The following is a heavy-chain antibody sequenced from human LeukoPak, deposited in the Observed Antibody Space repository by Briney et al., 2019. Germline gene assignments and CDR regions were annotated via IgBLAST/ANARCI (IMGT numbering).Heavy chain of an antibody. J-gene: IGHJ4*02. CDR3: ATRSLLGITISHTFDY. CDR1: GYTLTELS. V-gene: IGHV1-24*01. D-gene: IGHD3-9*01. Sequence: GASVKVSCKVSGYTLTELSMHWVRQAPGKGLEWMGSFDPEDGETIYAQKFQGRVTMTEDTSTDTAYMELSSLRSEDTAVYYRATRSLLGITISHTFDYWGQGTLVTVSS. CDR2: FDPEDGET.